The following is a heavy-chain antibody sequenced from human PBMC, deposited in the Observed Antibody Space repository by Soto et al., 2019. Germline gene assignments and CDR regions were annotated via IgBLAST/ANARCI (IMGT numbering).Heavy chain of an antibody. CDR3: AGSSGSYGNALDI. V-gene: IGHV5-51*01. D-gene: IGHD1-26*01. CDR1: GYSFTSYW. Sequence: LKISCNGSGYSFTSYWIGLVLQMPGKGLAWMRMIYPGDSETTYTPSFQGKVTISADKTSSTAYLQCSRLKASAPAMYYCAGSSGSYGNALDIWGQGTMVTVSS. CDR2: IYPGDSET. J-gene: IGHJ3*02.